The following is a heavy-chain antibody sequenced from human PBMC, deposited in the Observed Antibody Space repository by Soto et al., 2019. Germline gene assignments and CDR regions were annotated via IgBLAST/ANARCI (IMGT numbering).Heavy chain of an antibody. CDR3: ARDDRRVVVPTGRGGDYYGIDV. CDR1: GGTFRSYG. CDR2: IIPFFGTT. V-gene: IGHV1-69*01. D-gene: IGHD3-10*01. J-gene: IGHJ6*02. Sequence: QVQLVQSGAEVKKPGSSVMLSCKASGGTFRSYGISWVRQAPGQGLEWMGGIIPFFGTTNYAQKFQGRVTITADESTSIADREVSSLRSDVTAVYYCARDDRRVVVPTGRGGDYYGIDVWGQGTTVVVTS.